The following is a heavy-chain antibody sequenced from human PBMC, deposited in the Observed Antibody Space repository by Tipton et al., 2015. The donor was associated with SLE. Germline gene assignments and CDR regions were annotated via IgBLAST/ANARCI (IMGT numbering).Heavy chain of an antibody. CDR2: IYSSGSA. D-gene: IGHD5-12*01. Sequence: TLSLTCTVSGGSINSGIYSWVWIRQPPGKGLEWIGNIYSSGSAYYNPSLKSRVTISLHTSKNQFSLKLSSVTAADTAVYYYASLNVVATIANFWGQGTLVTVSS. CDR1: GGSINSGIYS. J-gene: IGHJ4*02. CDR3: ASLNVVATIANF. V-gene: IGHV4-39*07.